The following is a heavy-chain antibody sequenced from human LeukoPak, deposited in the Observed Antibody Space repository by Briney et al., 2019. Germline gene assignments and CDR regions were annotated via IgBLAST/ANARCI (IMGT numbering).Heavy chain of an antibody. CDR3: ARRGIAGADPFDY. J-gene: IGHJ4*02. CDR2: IIPIFGTA. V-gene: IGHV1-69*01. D-gene: IGHD6-19*01. CDR1: GGTFSSYA. Sequence: SVKVSCKASGGTFSSYAISWVRQAPGQGLEWMGGIIPIFGTANYAQKFQGRVTITADESTSTAYMELSSLRSEDTAVYYCARRGIAGADPFDYWGRGTLVTVPS.